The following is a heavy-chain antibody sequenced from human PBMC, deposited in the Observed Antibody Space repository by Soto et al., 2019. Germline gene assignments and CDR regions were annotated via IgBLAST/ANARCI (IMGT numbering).Heavy chain of an antibody. D-gene: IGHD3-22*01. J-gene: IGHJ4*02. CDR1: GFTVSSNY. Sequence: EVHLVESGGGLVQPGESLRLSCAASGFTVSSNYMSWVRQAPGKGLEWVSILYSGGSTYYADSVKGRFTISRDNSKNMLYLQMNILRAEDTAVYYCARERDTSGYVLKYWGQGTLVTVSS. CDR2: LYSGGST. V-gene: IGHV3-66*01. CDR3: ARERDTSGYVLKY.